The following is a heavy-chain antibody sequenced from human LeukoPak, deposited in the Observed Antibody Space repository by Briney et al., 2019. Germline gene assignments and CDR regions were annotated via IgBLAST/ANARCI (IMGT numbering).Heavy chain of an antibody. CDR1: GFTVSSNY. J-gene: IGHJ6*03. D-gene: IGHD6-6*01. CDR2: IYSGGSA. CDR3: ATSTRPTDYYYYYYMDV. Sequence: GGSLRLSCAASGFTVSSNYMSWVRQAPGKRLEWVSVIYSGGSAFYADSVKGRFTISRDNSKNTLYLQMNSLRPGDTAVYYCATSTRPTDYYYYYYMDVWGKGTTVTVSS. V-gene: IGHV3-66*02.